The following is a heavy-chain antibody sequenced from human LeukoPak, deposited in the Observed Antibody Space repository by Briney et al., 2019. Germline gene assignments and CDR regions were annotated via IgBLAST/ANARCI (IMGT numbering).Heavy chain of an antibody. J-gene: IGHJ5*02. CDR1: GYTFTSYY. D-gene: IGHD2-2*02. V-gene: IGHV1-46*01. CDR2: INPSDSSA. CDR3: GRAFIVVKAAAINGPINWFDP. Sequence: ASVKVSCKASGYTFTSYYMHWVRQAPGQGLEWMGMINPSDSSATYPQKFQGRVTMTRDTSTSTVYMELSSLRSEDTAVYYCGRAFIVVKAAAINGPINWFDPRGQGTLVTVSS.